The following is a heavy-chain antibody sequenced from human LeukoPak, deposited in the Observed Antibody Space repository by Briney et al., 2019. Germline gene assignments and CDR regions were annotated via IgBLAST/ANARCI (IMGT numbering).Heavy chain of an antibody. CDR1: GFTFSSYS. V-gene: IGHV3-21*01. D-gene: IGHD3-10*01. CDR3: AKDAVGVEKEDYYYYYMDV. J-gene: IGHJ6*03. CDR2: ISSSSSYI. Sequence: PGGSLRLSCAASGFTFSSYSMNWVRQAPGKGLEWVSSISSSSSYIYYADSVKGRFTISRDNAKNSLYLQMNSLRAEDTAVYYCAKDAVGVEKEDYYYYYMDVWGKGTTVTVSS.